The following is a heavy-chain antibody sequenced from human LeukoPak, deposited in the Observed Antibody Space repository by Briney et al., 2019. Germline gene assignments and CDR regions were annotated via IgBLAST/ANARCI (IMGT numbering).Heavy chain of an antibody. J-gene: IGHJ4*02. CDR3: ARTGTAVKVGYFDY. CDR1: GYTFTSYA. CDR2: INAGNGNT. V-gene: IGHV1-3*01. D-gene: IGHD1-1*01. Sequence: ASVKVSCKASGYTFTSYAMHWVRQAPGQRLEWMGWINAGNGNTKYSQKFRGRVTITRDTSASTAYMELSSLRSEDTAVYYCARTGTAVKVGYFDYWGQGTLVTVSS.